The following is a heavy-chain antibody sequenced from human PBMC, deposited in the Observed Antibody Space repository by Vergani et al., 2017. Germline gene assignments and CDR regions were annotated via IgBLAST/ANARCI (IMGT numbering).Heavy chain of an antibody. V-gene: IGHV1-69*13. CDR1: GGTFSSYA. D-gene: IGHD2-2*02. Sequence: VQLVQSGAEVKKPGTTVKISCKASGGTFSSYAISWVRQAPGQGLEWMGGIIPIFGTANYAQKFQGRVTITADESTSTAYMELSSLRSEDTAVYYCARAPVGTGYCSSTSCYTNYYYMDVWGKXP. CDR3: ARAPVGTGYCSSTSCYTNYYYMDV. CDR2: IIPIFGTA. J-gene: IGHJ6*03.